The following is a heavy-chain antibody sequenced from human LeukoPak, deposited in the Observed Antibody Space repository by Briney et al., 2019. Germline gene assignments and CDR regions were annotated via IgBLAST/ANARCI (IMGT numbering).Heavy chain of an antibody. D-gene: IGHD4-17*01. J-gene: IGHJ4*02. CDR3: AKDSERYGVLEY. CDR2: INTDGSTT. Sequence: GGSLRLSCVASGFPFSSYWMHWVRQGPGKGLVWVSGINTDGSTTIYADSVKGRFTISRDNSKNTVYLQLNNLRDEDTAVYYCAKDSERYGVLEYWGQGTLVSVS. CDR1: GFPFSSYW. V-gene: IGHV3-74*01.